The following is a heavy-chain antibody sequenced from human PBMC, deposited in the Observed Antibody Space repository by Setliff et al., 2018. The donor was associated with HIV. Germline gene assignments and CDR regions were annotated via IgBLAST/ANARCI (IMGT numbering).Heavy chain of an antibody. V-gene: IGHV4-59*12. D-gene: IGHD5-18*01. J-gene: IGHJ6*03. Sequence: SETLSLTCTVSGGSISHYYWNWIRQSPGKGLEWIGFISYSGTTNYNPSLESRVTISIDTSNNQFSLKLSSVTAADTAVYYCARGAIQLWLRSYYYMDVWGKGTTVTVS. CDR2: ISYSGTT. CDR3: ARGAIQLWLRSYYYMDV. CDR1: GGSISHYY.